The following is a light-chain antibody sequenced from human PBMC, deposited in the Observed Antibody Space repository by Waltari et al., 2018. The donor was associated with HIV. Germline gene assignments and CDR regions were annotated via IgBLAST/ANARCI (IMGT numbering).Light chain of an antibody. V-gene: IGKV3-15*01. CDR2: GAS. J-gene: IGKJ1*01. CDR3: QHYNNWT. Sequence: ELVMTKFPDTLSVSQGERATLSCRASQSVSSNLAWYQQKPGQAPRLLIYGASTRATGIPARFSGSGSGTEFTLTISSLQSEDFAVYYCQHYNNWTFGQGTKVEIK. CDR1: QSVSSN.